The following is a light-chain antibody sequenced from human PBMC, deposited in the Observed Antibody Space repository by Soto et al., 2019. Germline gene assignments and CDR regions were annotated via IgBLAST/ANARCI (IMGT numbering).Light chain of an antibody. CDR2: DAS. CDR1: QSVSSY. CDR3: QQRSNWPPEGLT. V-gene: IGKV3-11*01. Sequence: EIVLTQSPATLSLSPGARATLSCRASQSVSSYLAWYQQKPGQAPRLLIYDASNRATGIPARFSGSGSGTDFTLTISSLEPEDFAVYYCQQRSNWPPEGLTFGGGTKVEIK. J-gene: IGKJ4*01.